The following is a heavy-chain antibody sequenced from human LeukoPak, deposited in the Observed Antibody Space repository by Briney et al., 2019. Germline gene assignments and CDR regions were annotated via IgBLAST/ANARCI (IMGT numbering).Heavy chain of an antibody. J-gene: IGHJ4*02. CDR1: GFTFSSYW. Sequence: GSLRRSCAASGFTFSSYWMHWVRQAPGKGLVWVSRINSDGSSTSYADSVKGRFTLSRDNAKNTLYLQMNSLRAEDTAVYYCARGPWGGSGFDYWGQGTLVTVSS. CDR3: ARGPWGGSGFDY. V-gene: IGHV3-74*01. D-gene: IGHD3-10*01. CDR2: INSDGSST.